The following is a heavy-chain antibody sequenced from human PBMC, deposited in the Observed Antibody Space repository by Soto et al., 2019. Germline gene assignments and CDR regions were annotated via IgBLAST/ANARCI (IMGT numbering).Heavy chain of an antibody. D-gene: IGHD3-10*01. CDR3: ARIGLGEPRAD. CDR1: GFTFSSYS. V-gene: IGHV3-21*01. J-gene: IGHJ4*02. CDR2: ISSSSSYI. Sequence: GGSLRLSCAASGFTFSSYSMNWVRQAPGKGLEWVSSISSSSSYIYYADSVKGRFTISRDNAKNSLYLQMNSLRAEDTAVYYCARIGLGEPRADWGQGTLVTVSS.